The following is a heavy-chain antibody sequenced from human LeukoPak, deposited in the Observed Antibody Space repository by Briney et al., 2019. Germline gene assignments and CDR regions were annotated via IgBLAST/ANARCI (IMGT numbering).Heavy chain of an antibody. CDR1: GFTLTSYT. J-gene: IGHJ4*02. CDR2: VSYDGTKI. D-gene: IGHD5-18*01. Sequence: GGSLRLSCATSGFTLTSYTMRWVRQAPGKGLEWVAVVSYDGTKISYADSVKGRFTMSRDIFKNTLYLQMNSLKPEDSALYYCARDRVQIWSYVGTFDSWGQGTLVTVSS. CDR3: ARDRVQIWSYVGTFDS. V-gene: IGHV3-30-3*01.